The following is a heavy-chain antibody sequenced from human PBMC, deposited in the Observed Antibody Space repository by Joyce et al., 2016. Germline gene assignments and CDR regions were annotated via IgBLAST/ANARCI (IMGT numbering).Heavy chain of an antibody. CDR3: ARRWSQKGYYVDF. CDR1: GYTFSSYH. CDR2: INVGNGNT. J-gene: IGHJ4*02. D-gene: IGHD3-3*01. Sequence: QVQLVQSETELKRPGTSVRVSCKTSGYTFSSYHIHWVRPAPGQSLRWMGSINVGNGNTQASLAFQSRLTLTRDTSARTVYMELNDLRSEDTALYFCARRWSQKGYYVDFWGQGTLVIVSS. V-gene: IGHV1-3*01.